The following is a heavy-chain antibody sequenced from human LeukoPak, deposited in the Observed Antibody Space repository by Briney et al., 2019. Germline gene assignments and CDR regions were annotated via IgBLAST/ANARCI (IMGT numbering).Heavy chain of an antibody. V-gene: IGHV4-39*07. CDR2: INHSGST. J-gene: IGHJ5*02. Sequence: SETLSLTCTASGDSISSNTHFWGWIRQPPGKGLEWIGEINHSGSTNYNPSLKSRVTISVDTSKNQFSLKLSSVTAADTAVYYCARRRGIVVVVADDNWFDPWGQGTLVTVSS. D-gene: IGHD2-15*01. CDR1: GDSISSNTHF. CDR3: ARRRGIVVVVADDNWFDP.